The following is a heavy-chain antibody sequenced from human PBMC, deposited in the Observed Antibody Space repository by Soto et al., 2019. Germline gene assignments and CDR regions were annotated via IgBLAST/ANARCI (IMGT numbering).Heavy chain of an antibody. CDR2: IGTAGDT. D-gene: IGHD3-9*01. V-gene: IGHV3-13*01. CDR3: ARGRAGYLSWFDP. Sequence: GGSLRLSCAASGFTFSSYDMHWVRQATGKGLEWVSAIGTAGDTYYPGSVKGRFTISREKAKNSLYLQMNSLRAGDTAVYYCARGRAGYLSWFDPWGQGTLVTVSS. CDR1: GFTFSSYD. J-gene: IGHJ5*02.